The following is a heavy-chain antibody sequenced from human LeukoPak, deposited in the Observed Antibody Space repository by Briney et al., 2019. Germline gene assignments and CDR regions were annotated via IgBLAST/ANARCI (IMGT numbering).Heavy chain of an antibody. J-gene: IGHJ3*02. CDR1: GVSINNYY. CDR2: VYYSGST. V-gene: IGHV4-59*01. Sequence: SETLSLTCSVSGVSINNYYWNWIREPPGRGLEWIGYVYYSGSTNYNPSLKSRVTISVDTSKNQFSLKLSSVTAADTAVYYCVRSRGYSGYAYDAFDIWGQGTMVTVSS. D-gene: IGHD5-12*01. CDR3: VRSRGYSGYAYDAFDI.